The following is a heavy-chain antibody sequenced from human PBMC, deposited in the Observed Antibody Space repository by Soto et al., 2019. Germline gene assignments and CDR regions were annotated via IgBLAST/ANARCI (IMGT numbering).Heavy chain of an antibody. Sequence: ASVKVSCKASGSTFSNHIITWVRQAPGQGLEWMGWINPNSGGTNYAQKFQGWVTMTRDTSISTAYMELSRLRSDDTAVYYCARDQSYYYDSSGYYFHTPDGFDFWGQGTMVTVSS. J-gene: IGHJ3*01. V-gene: IGHV1-2*04. CDR2: INPNSGGT. CDR1: GSTFSNHI. CDR3: ARDQSYYYDSSGYYFHTPDGFDF. D-gene: IGHD3-22*01.